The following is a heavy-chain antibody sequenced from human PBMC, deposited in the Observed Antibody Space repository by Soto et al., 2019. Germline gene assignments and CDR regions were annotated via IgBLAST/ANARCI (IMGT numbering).Heavy chain of an antibody. CDR2: IHAGNGNT. V-gene: IGHV1-3*01. J-gene: IGHJ5*02. Sequence: QVQLVQSGAEVKKPGASVKVSCKASGYTFTSYAMHWVRQAPGQRLEWMGWIHAGNGNTKYSQKFQGRVTITRDTYARTANMELSSLSSEDTAVYYWARDRVIWYSSCWPYNWFDPWGQGTLVTVSS. CDR3: ARDRVIWYSSCWPYNWFDP. D-gene: IGHD6-19*01. CDR1: GYTFTSYA.